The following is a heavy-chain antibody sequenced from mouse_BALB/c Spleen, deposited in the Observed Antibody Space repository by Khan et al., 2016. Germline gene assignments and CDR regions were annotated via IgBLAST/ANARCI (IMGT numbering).Heavy chain of an antibody. J-gene: IGHJ4*01. V-gene: IGHV3-8*02. CDR2: ISHSGST. CDR3: ARDDCMTYVRGMDY. D-gene: IGHD1-1*01. Sequence: EVLLQESGPSLVKLSQTLSLTCSVTGDSITSGYWNWIRKFPGNKLEYMGYISHSGSTYYNPSLKSRISITRDTSKNQYYLQLNSVTTEDTATYYCARDDCMTYVRGMDYWGQGTSVTVSS. CDR1: GDSITSGY.